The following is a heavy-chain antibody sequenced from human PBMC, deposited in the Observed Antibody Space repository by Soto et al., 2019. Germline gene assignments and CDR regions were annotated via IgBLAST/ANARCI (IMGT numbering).Heavy chain of an antibody. J-gene: IGHJ5*02. CDR3: TIGGNWFDP. CDR1: GVNFNRAW. CDR2: IKTKNDGGTT. Sequence: GGSLRLSCAASGVNFNRAWMSWVRLAPGKGLEWVGRIKTKNDGGTTDYAAPVKGRFTISMDESKNMLYLEMTSLKIDDTAVYYCTIGGNWFDPWGPGTPVTVSS. V-gene: IGHV3-15*01.